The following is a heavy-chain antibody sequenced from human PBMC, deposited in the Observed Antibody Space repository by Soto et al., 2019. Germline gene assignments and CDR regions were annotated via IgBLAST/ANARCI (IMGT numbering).Heavy chain of an antibody. J-gene: IGHJ3*01. CDR1: GYTFTSSA. Sequence: ASVKVSCKASGYTFTSSAIHWVRQAPGQRLEWMGWINAGNGNTKYSQKFQGRVTITRDTSASTAYMELSSLRSEDTVVYYCARAQQRPTLYYVFWSGYYQRKVMAFDVWGEGTMVTVSS. D-gene: IGHD3-3*01. CDR2: INAGNGNT. CDR3: ARAQQRPTLYYVFWSGYYQRKVMAFDV. V-gene: IGHV1-3*01.